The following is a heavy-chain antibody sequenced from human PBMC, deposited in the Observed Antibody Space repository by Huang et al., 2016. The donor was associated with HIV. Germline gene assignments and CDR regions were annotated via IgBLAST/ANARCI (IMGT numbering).Heavy chain of an antibody. J-gene: IGHJ5*02. D-gene: IGHD6-19*01. V-gene: IGHV1-3*01. CDR2: INCDGLK. Sequence: QVQLVQSGAEVEKPGASVNLSCKASGFNFLTYALHWVRQAPGQRREWVGLINCDGLKKYAQKLQGRVTITRDRSASTVYVDFKSLTYEDTAVYYCARDKEAGTPFFDPWGQGTLVTVSS. CDR3: ARDKEAGTPFFDP. CDR1: GFNFLTYA.